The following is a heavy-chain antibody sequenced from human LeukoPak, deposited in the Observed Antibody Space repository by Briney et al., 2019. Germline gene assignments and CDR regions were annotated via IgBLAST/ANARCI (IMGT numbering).Heavy chain of an antibody. Sequence: ASVKVSCKAFGYTFTGYYMHWVRQAPGQGLEWMGWINPNSGGTNYAQKFQGRVTMTRDTSISTAYMELSRLRSDDTAVYYCARPYYDILTGYPNWGQGTLVTVAS. D-gene: IGHD3-9*01. CDR3: ARPYYDILTGYPN. J-gene: IGHJ4*02. CDR1: GYTFTGYY. V-gene: IGHV1-2*02. CDR2: INPNSGGT.